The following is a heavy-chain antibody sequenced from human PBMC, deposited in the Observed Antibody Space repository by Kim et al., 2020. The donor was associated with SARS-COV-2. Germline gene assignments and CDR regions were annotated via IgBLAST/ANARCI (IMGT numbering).Heavy chain of an antibody. CDR1: GGTFSSYA. D-gene: IGHD6-19*01. CDR2: IIPIFGTA. J-gene: IGHJ6*02. Sequence: SVKVSCKASGGTFSSYAISWVRQAPGQGLEWMGGIIPIFGTANYAQKFQGRVTITADESTSTAYMELSSLRSEDTAVYYCASCLAVAGDYYGMDVWGQGTTVTVSS. CDR3: ASCLAVAGDYYGMDV. V-gene: IGHV1-69*13.